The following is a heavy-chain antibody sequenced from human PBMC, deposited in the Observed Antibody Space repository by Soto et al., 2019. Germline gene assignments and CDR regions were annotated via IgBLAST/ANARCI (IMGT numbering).Heavy chain of an antibody. CDR1: GFTFRNYG. Sequence: QVQLVESGGGVVQPGRSLRLSCTASGFTFRNYGMHWVRQAPGKGLEWVAVISFDGNNEYYSGSVKGRFTISRDNFKDTLYLQMSSLRAEDTAVYYCAKDLLKTTVTTPGSLGQGTLVTVSS. CDR2: ISFDGNNE. J-gene: IGHJ5*02. D-gene: IGHD4-17*01. CDR3: AKDLLKTTVTTPGS. V-gene: IGHV3-30*18.